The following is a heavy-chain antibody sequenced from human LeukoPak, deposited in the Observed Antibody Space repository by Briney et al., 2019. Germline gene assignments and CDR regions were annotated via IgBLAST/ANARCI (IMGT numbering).Heavy chain of an antibody. V-gene: IGHV4-59*08. CDR2: IYYSGST. CDR1: GGSISSYY. CDR3: ARHFSGYDPPLDY. D-gene: IGHD5-12*01. J-gene: IGHJ4*02. Sequence: SETLSLTCTVSGGSISSYYWSWIRQPPGKGLGWIGYIYYSGSTNYNPSLKSRVTVSVDTSKNQFSLKLSSVTAADTAVYYCARHFSGYDPPLDYWGQGTLVTVSS.